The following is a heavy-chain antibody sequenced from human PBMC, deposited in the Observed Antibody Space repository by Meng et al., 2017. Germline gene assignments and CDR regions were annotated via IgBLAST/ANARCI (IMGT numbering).Heavy chain of an antibody. Sequence: GPVEVSGPGLVKPSGTLPLTCAVSGGSIRSSNWWSWVRQPPGKGLEWIGEIYHSGSTNYNPSLKSRVTISVDKSKNQFSLKLGSVTAADTAVYYCARIGDWGSTRYFDYWGQGTLVTVSS. J-gene: IGHJ4*02. V-gene: IGHV4-4*02. CDR2: IYHSGST. CDR3: ARIGDWGSTRYFDY. D-gene: IGHD7-27*01. CDR1: GGSIRSSNW.